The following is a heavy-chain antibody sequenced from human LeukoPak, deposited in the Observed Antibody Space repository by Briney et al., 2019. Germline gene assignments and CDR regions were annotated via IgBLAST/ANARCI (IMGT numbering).Heavy chain of an antibody. J-gene: IGHJ4*02. CDR1: GFTFSSYN. V-gene: IGHV3-21*01. D-gene: IGHD5-12*01. Sequence: GGSLRLSCEASGFTFSSYNMNWVRQAPGKRLEWVSSITSSSSYVFYADSVKGRFTISRDNAKNTLYLQMNSLRAEDTAVYYCARVGIVATPWGQGTLVTVSS. CDR3: ARVGIVATP. CDR2: ITSSSSYV.